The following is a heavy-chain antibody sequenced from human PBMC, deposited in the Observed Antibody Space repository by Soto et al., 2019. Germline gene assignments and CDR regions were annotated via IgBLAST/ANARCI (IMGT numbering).Heavy chain of an antibody. D-gene: IGHD6-25*01. CDR1: GFTFSSYG. V-gene: IGHV3-23*01. J-gene: IGHJ4*02. CDR2: ISASGGST. Sequence: PGGSLRLSCAASGFTFSSYGMHWVRQAPGKGLEWVSAISASGGSTYFADSVKGRFTISRDNSKNTLDLQMNSLRAEDTAVYFCAKAKEPTSATPIRPFDCWGQGTLVTVSS. CDR3: AKAKEPTSATPIRPFDC.